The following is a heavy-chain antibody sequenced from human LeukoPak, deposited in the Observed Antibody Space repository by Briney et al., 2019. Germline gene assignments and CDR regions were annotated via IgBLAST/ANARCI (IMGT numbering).Heavy chain of an antibody. D-gene: IGHD4-23*01. CDR2: ISGDGGST. V-gene: IGHV3-43*02. CDR3: AKDISMVVTPDAFDI. J-gene: IGHJ3*02. Sequence: PGGSLRLSCAASGFTFDDYAMHWVRQAPGKGLEWVSLISGDGGSTYYADSVKGRFTISRDNSKNSLYLLMNSLRTEDTALYYCAKDISMVVTPDAFDIWGQGTMVTVSS. CDR1: GFTFDDYA.